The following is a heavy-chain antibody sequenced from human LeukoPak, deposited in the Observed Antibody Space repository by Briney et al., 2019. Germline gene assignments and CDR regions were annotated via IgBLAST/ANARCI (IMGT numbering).Heavy chain of an antibody. V-gene: IGHV5-10-1*01. CDR3: AVLITGTNDY. D-gene: IGHD1-7*01. CDR2: IDPSDSYT. CDR1: GYSFTSYW. J-gene: IGHJ4*02. Sequence: GESLQISCKGSGYSFTSYWISWVRQLPGKGLEWMGRIDPSDSYTNYSPSFQGHVTISADKSISTAYLQWSSLKASDTAMYYCAVLITGTNDYWGQGTLVTVSS.